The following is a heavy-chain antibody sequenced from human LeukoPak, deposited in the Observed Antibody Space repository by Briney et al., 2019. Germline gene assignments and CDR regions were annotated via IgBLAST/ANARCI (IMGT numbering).Heavy chain of an antibody. J-gene: IGHJ4*02. D-gene: IGHD3-3*01. CDR1: GFTLSYYW. Sequence: GAPRLSCAASGFTLSYYWMTWVRQAPGKGLEWVANIKPDGSEKYYVDSVKGRFTISRDNAKNSLYLQMNSLTAEDTAVYYCASEGDMRFLSAFDYWGQGTLVTVSS. CDR3: ASEGDMRFLSAFDY. CDR2: IKPDGSEK. V-gene: IGHV3-7*01.